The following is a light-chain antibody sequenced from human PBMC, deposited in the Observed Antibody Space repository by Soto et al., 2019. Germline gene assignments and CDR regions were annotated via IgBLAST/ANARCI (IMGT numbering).Light chain of an antibody. CDR3: SSYTSSSIL. CDR1: SSDVGSYNY. J-gene: IGLJ1*01. CDR2: EVR. V-gene: IGLV2-14*01. Sequence: QSALTQPASVSGSPGQSITISCTGTSSDVGSYNYVSWYQQHPGKAPKLMIYEVRDRPSGISSRFSGSKSGNTASLTISGLQTEDEADSYCSSYTSSSILFGTGTKVTVL.